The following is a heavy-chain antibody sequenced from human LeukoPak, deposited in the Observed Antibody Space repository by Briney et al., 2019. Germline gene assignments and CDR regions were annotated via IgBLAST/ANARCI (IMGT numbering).Heavy chain of an antibody. CDR1: GGSISSNNW. CDR2: IYHDGSA. CDR3: ARDRGGYTYSHDY. Sequence: PSETLSLTCAVSGGSISSNNWWIWVRQSPEKGLEWIGEIYHDGSASYNPSLKSRVTISVDKSKNQLSLKLNFVTAADTAVYYCARDRGGYTYSHDYWGQGTLVTVSS. D-gene: IGHD5-18*01. J-gene: IGHJ4*02. V-gene: IGHV4-4*02.